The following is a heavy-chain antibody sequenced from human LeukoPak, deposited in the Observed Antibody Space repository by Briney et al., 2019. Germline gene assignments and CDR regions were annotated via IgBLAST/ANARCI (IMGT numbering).Heavy chain of an antibody. J-gene: IGHJ4*02. Sequence: GGSLRHSCAASGFTFSSYAVSWVRQAPGKGLEWVSAISGSGGSTYYADSVKGRFTISRDNSKNTLYLQMNSLRAEDTAVYYCAKTTTPSHMIVVFIMDFWGQGTLVTVSS. CDR1: GFTFSSYA. V-gene: IGHV3-23*01. CDR3: AKTTTPSHMIVVFIMDF. CDR2: ISGSGGST. D-gene: IGHD3-22*01.